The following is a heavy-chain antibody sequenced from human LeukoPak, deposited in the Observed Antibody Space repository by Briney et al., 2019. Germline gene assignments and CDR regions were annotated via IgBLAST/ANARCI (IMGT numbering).Heavy chain of an antibody. J-gene: IGHJ4*02. CDR3: ASRGGYCSSTSCQGYYFDY. Sequence: GGSLRLSCAASGFTFSSYSMNWVRQAPGKGLEWVSSISSSSSYIYYADSVKGRFTISRDNAKNSLYPQMNSLRAEDTAVYYCASRGGYCSSTSCQGYYFDYWGQGTLVTVSS. D-gene: IGHD2-2*01. V-gene: IGHV3-21*01. CDR1: GFTFSSYS. CDR2: ISSSSSYI.